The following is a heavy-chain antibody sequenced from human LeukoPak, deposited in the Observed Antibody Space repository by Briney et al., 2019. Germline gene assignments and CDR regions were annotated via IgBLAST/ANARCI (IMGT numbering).Heavy chain of an antibody. CDR2: INPNSGGT. J-gene: IGHJ6*02. V-gene: IGHV1-2*02. CDR1: GYTFTGYY. Sequence: ASVKVSCKASGYTFTGYYMHWVRQAPGQGLGWMGWINPNSGGTNYAQKLQGRVTMTTDTSTSTAYMELRSLRSDDTAVYYCARDCDIVVVVAATLDYYYGMDVWGQGTTVTVSS. D-gene: IGHD2-15*01. CDR3: ARDCDIVVVVAATLDYYYGMDV.